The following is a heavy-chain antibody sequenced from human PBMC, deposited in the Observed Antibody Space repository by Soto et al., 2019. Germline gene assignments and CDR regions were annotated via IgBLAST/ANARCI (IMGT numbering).Heavy chain of an antibody. J-gene: IGHJ4*02. CDR2: FDPEDGET. V-gene: IGHV1-24*01. CDR3: ATGPVVATPRGNSGFDY. CDR1: GYTLTELS. D-gene: IGHD2-15*01. Sequence: ASVKVCCKVSGYTLTELSMHWVRQAPGKGLEWMGGFDPEDGETIYAQKFQGRVTMTEDTSTDTAYMELSSLRSEDTAVYYCATGPVVATPRGNSGFDYWGQGTLVTSPQ.